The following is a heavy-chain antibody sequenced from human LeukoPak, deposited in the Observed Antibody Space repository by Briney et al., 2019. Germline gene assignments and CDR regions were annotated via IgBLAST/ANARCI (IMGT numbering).Heavy chain of an antibody. CDR1: GYTFTSYG. Sequence: ASVKVSCKASGYTFTSYGISWVRQAPGQGLEWMGWISAYNGNTNYAQYSQGRVTMTTDTSTSTAFMDLRSLRSDDTAVYYCARTSESGWREFDYWGQGTLVTVSS. V-gene: IGHV1-18*01. CDR3: ARTSESGWREFDY. D-gene: IGHD6-19*01. CDR2: ISAYNGNT. J-gene: IGHJ4*02.